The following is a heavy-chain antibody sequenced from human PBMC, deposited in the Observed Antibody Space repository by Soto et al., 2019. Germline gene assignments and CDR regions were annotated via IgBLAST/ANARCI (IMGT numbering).Heavy chain of an antibody. D-gene: IGHD3-10*01. V-gene: IGHV4-34*01. Sequence: SETLSLTCAVYGGSFSGYYWSWIRQPPGKGLEWIGEINHSGSTNYNPSLKSRVTISVDTSKNQFSLKLSSVTAADTAVYYCARGPRTYYYGSGSYYTGELDYWGQGTLVTVSS. J-gene: IGHJ4*02. CDR1: GGSFSGYY. CDR2: INHSGST. CDR3: ARGPRTYYYGSGSYYTGELDY.